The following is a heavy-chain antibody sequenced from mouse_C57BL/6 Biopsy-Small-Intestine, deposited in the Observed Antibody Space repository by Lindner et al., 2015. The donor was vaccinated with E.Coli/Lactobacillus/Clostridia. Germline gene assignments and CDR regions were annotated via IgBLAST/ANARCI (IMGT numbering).Heavy chain of an antibody. CDR3: AREAYYYPAWFAY. CDR1: GYTFTSHW. CDR2: INPSSVYT. D-gene: IGHD1-1*01. J-gene: IGHJ3*01. V-gene: IGHV1-7*01. Sequence: VQLQESGAELAKLGASVKLSCKASGYTFTSHWMHWVKQRPGQGLEWIGYINPSSVYTKYNQKFKDKATLTADKSSSTAYMQLSSLTYEDSAVYYCAREAYYYPAWFAYWGQGTLVTVSA.